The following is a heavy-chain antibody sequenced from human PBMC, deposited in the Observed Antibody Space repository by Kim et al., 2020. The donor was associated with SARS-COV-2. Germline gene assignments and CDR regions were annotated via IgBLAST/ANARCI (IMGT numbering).Heavy chain of an antibody. D-gene: IGHD3-22*01. Sequence: ADSVKGRFTISRDNSKNTLYLQMNSLRAEDTAVYYCAKGYYYESFGAFDIWGQGTMVTVSS. V-gene: IGHV3-23*01. CDR3: AKGYYYESFGAFDI. J-gene: IGHJ3*02.